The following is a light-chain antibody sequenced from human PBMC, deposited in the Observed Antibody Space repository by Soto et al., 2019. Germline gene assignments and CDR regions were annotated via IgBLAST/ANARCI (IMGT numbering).Light chain of an antibody. CDR2: EVT. Sequence: QSVLTQPASVSGSPGQSITISCTGTSSDVGAYNFVSWYQFHPGRASKLIIYEVTIRPSGVSNRFSGSKSGNTASLTISGLQAEDEADYYCSSYTTSAPYVFGSGTKVTVL. CDR1: SSDVGAYNF. V-gene: IGLV2-14*01. CDR3: SSYTTSAPYV. J-gene: IGLJ1*01.